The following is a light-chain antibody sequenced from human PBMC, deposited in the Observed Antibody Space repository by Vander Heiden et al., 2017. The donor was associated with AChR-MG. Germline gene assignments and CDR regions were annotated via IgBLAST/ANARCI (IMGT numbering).Light chain of an antibody. Sequence: QSVLTQPPSVSAAPGQKVTISCSGSSSNIVNNYVSWYQQLPGTAPKLLIYDNNKRPSGIPDRCSGSKSGTSATLGITGLQTGDEADYYCGTWDSSLSAEYVFGTGTKVTVL. J-gene: IGLJ1*01. CDR1: SSNIVNNY. V-gene: IGLV1-51*01. CDR2: DNN. CDR3: GTWDSSLSAEYV.